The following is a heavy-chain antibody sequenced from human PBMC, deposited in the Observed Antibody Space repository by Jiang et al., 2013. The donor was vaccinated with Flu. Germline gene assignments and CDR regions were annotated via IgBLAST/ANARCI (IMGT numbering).Heavy chain of an antibody. CDR2: ISYDGSNK. CDR1: GFTFSSYG. CDR3: AKDRYSGYAGMSYYGMDV. D-gene: IGHD5-12*01. J-gene: IGHJ6*02. Sequence: GRSLRLSCAASGFTFSSYGMHWVRQAPGKGLEWVAVISYDGSNKYYADSVKGRFTISRDNSKNTLYLQMNSLRAEDTAVYYCAKDRYSGYAGMSYYGMDVWGQGTTVTVSS. V-gene: IGHV3-30*18.